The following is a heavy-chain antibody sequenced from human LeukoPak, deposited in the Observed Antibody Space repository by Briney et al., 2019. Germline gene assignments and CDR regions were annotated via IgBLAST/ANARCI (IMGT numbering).Heavy chain of an antibody. CDR2: IHSIGGT. Sequence: PSETLSLTCTVSGGSISSYYWSWIRQPPGKGLEWIGYIHSIGGTNYNPSLKSRVTISVDTSKNQFSLKLRSVTAADTAFYYCARGHDYYGSGRQSWFDPWGQGTLVTVSS. J-gene: IGHJ5*02. CDR1: GGSISSYY. CDR3: ARGHDYYGSGRQSWFDP. V-gene: IGHV4-59*01. D-gene: IGHD3-10*01.